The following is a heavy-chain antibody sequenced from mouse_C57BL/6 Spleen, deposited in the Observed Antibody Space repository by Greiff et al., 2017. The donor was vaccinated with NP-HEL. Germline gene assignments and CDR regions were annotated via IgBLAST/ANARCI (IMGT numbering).Heavy chain of an antibody. CDR3: AKRGDYGSSYGFAY. V-gene: IGHV1-22*01. Sequence: EVQLQQSGPELVKPGASVKMSCKASGYTFTDYNMHWVKQSHGKSLEWIGYINPNNGGTSYNQKFKGKATLTVNKSSSTAYMELRSLTSEDYAVYYCAKRGDYGSSYGFAYWGQGTLVTVSA. D-gene: IGHD1-1*01. CDR2: INPNNGGT. CDR1: GYTFTDYN. J-gene: IGHJ3*01.